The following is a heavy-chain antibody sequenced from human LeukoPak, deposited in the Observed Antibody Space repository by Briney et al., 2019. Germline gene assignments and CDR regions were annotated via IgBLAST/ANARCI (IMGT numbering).Heavy chain of an antibody. V-gene: IGHV4-4*07. CDR2: IYTSGST. CDR3: VREGSSGYFSDVFDI. CDR1: GGSISSYY. D-gene: IGHD6-13*01. Sequence: SETLSLTCTVSGGSISSYYWSWIRQPAGKGLEWIGRIYTSGSTNYNPSLKSRVTMSVDTSKNQFSLKLSSVTAADTAVYYCVREGSSGYFSDVFDIWGEGTMVAVSS. J-gene: IGHJ3*02.